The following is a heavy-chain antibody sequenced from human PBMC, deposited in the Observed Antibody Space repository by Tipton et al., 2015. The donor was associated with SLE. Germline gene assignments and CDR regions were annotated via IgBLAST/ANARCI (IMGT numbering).Heavy chain of an antibody. Sequence: GSLRLSCEASGFNFDDFGMSWVRQAPGKGLEWVSGMNWNGGSTGYADSVKGRFTISRDNSKNTLYLHMNSLRVEDTAFYYCARGGSSSWWYYMDVWGKGTTVTVSS. CDR3: ARGGSSSWWYYMDV. J-gene: IGHJ6*04. V-gene: IGHV3-20*04. D-gene: IGHD6-19*01. CDR2: MNWNGGST. CDR1: GFNFDDFG.